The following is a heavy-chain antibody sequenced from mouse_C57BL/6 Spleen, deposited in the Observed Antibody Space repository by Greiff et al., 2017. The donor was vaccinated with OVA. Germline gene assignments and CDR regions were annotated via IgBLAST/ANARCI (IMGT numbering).Heavy chain of an antibody. Sequence: QVQLKQSGAELVRPGTSVKVSCKASGYAFTNYLIEWVKQRPGQGLEWIGVINPGSGGTNYNEKFKGKATLTADKSSSTAYMQLSSLTSEDSAVYFCARESLTGLYYFDYWGQGTTLTVSS. CDR1: GYAFTNYL. V-gene: IGHV1-54*01. CDR3: ARESLTGLYYFDY. D-gene: IGHD4-1*01. CDR2: INPGSGGT. J-gene: IGHJ2*01.